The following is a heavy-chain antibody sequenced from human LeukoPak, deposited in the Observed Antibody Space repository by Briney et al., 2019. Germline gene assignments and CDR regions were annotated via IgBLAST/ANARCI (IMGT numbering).Heavy chain of an antibody. D-gene: IGHD6-13*01. V-gene: IGHV3-7*01. CDR3: AREYSSTWYRGLAEHFQH. CDR2: IKQDGSEK. CDR1: GFTFSSYW. J-gene: IGHJ1*01. Sequence: PGGSLRLSCAASGFTFSSYWMTWVRQAPGKGLEWVANIKQDGSEKYYVDSVKGRFTISRDNAKNSLYLQMNSLRAEDTAVYYCAREYSSTWYRGLAEHFQHWGQGTLVTVSS.